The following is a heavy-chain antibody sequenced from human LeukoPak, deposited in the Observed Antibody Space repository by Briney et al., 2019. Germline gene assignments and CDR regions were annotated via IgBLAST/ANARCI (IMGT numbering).Heavy chain of an antibody. CDR2: INHSGST. Sequence: SETLSLTCAVYGGSFSDYYWSWIRQPPGKGLEWIGEINHSGSTNYNPSLKSRVTISVDTSKNQFSLKLSSVTAADTAVYYCARELWFGDGAFDTWGQGTMVTVSS. CDR1: GGSFSDYY. CDR3: ARELWFGDGAFDT. V-gene: IGHV4-34*01. D-gene: IGHD3-10*01. J-gene: IGHJ3*02.